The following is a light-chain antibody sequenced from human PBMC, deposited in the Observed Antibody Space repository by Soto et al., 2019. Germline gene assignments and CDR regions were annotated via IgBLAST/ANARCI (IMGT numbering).Light chain of an antibody. CDR3: QQYGTTPLTWT. V-gene: IGKV3-20*01. J-gene: IGKJ1*01. Sequence: EIVLTQSPGTLSLSPGETATLFCRASESVSSSYFAWYQQKPGQAPSLLIYAASSKATGTPDRFSGSGSGREFTLTISRLEPEDSELYYCQQYGTTPLTWTFGQGTKMEIK. CDR1: ESVSSSY. CDR2: AAS.